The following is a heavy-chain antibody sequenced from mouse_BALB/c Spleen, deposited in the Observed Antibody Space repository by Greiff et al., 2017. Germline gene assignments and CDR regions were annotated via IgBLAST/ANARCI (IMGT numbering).Heavy chain of an antibody. CDR1: GFTFTDYY. CDR3: ARDGSPLWYFDV. Sequence: EVKLMESGGGLVQPGGSLRLSCATSGFTFTDYYMSWVRQPPGKALEWLGFIRNKANGYTTEYSASVKGRFTISRDNAQSILYLQMNTLRAEDSATYYSARDGSPLWYFDVWGAGTTVTVSS. J-gene: IGHJ1*01. V-gene: IGHV7-3*02. CDR2: IRNKANGYTT.